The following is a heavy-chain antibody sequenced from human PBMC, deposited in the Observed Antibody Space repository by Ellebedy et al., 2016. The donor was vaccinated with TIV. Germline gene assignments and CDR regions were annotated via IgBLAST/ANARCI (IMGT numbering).Heavy chain of an antibody. J-gene: IGHJ5*02. CDR1: GGSFSGYY. CDR2: IIHSGTT. D-gene: IGHD3-10*01. Sequence: SETLSLTCAVSGGSFSGYYWTWIRQPPGKGLEWIGEIIHSGTTHYNPSLKVRVTISVDTSKNQFSLKLSSVTAADTAVYYCARGTYSYGSGNRLDLWGQGTLVTVSA. CDR3: ARGTYSYGSGNRLDL. V-gene: IGHV4-34*01.